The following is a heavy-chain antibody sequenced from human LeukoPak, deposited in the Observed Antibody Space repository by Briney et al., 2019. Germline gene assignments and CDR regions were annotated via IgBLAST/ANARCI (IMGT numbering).Heavy chain of an antibody. Sequence: PSETLSLTCTVSGGSISSGSYYWSWIRQPAGKGLEWIGRIYTSGSTNYNPSLKSRVTISVDTSKNQFSLKLSSVTAADTAVYYCARDLRYRGYKPPAYYFDYWGQGTLVTVSS. V-gene: IGHV4-61*02. CDR3: ARDLRYRGYKPPAYYFDY. D-gene: IGHD5-12*01. J-gene: IGHJ4*02. CDR2: IYTSGST. CDR1: GGSISSGSYY.